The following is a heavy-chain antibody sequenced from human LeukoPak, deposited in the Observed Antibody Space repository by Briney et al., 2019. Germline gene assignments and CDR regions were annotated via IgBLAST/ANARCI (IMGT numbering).Heavy chain of an antibody. CDR3: ARWGGSHDY. V-gene: IGHV3-30*03. J-gene: IGHJ4*02. CDR1: GFSFSTYG. D-gene: IGHD1-26*01. Sequence: GGSLRLSCAASGFSFSTYGMHWVRQAPGKGLEWVAVISYDGSNKYYADSVKGRFTISRDNSKNTLYLQMNSLRGEDTAVYYCARWGGSHDYWGQGTLVTVSS. CDR2: ISYDGSNK.